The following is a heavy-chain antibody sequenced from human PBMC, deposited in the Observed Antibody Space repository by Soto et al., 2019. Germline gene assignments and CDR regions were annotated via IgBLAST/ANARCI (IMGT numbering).Heavy chain of an antibody. J-gene: IGHJ4*02. D-gene: IGHD3-9*01. CDR2: ISGSGGST. CDR3: ATAGGRYFDWLLPPYDY. V-gene: IGHV3-23*01. Sequence: EVQLLESGGGLVQPGGSLRLSCAAPGFTFSSYAMSWVRQAPGKGLEWVSAISGSGGSTYYADSVKGRFTISRDNSKNTLYLQMNSLRAEDTAVYYCATAGGRYFDWLLPPYDYWGQGTLVTVSS. CDR1: GFTFSSYA.